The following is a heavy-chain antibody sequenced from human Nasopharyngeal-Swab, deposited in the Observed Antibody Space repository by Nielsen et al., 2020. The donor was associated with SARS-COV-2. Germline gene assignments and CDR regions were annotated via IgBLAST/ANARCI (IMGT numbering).Heavy chain of an antibody. V-gene: IGHV4-59*12. J-gene: IGHJ5*02. Sequence: SETLSLTCTVSGGSISSYYWSWIRQPPGKGLEWIGYIYYSGSTNYNPSLKSRVTISVDTSKNQFSLKLSSVTAADTAVYYCARGYSSSWYFCWFDPWGQGTLVTVSS. CDR3: ARGYSSSWYFCWFDP. CDR2: IYYSGST. D-gene: IGHD6-13*01. CDR1: GGSISSYY.